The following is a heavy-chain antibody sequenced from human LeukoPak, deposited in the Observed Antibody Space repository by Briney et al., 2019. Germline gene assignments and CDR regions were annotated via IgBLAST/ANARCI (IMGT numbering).Heavy chain of an antibody. Sequence: ASVKVSCKASGYTFTGYYMHWVRQAPGQGLEWMGRINPNSGGTNYAQKFQGRVTITRDTSISTTYMELSRLRSDDTAVYYCARDHGVVAAYPDYYYMDVWGKGTTVTVSS. CDR1: GYTFTGYY. CDR3: ARDHGVVAAYPDYYYMDV. CDR2: INPNSGGT. V-gene: IGHV1-2*06. J-gene: IGHJ6*03. D-gene: IGHD2-15*01.